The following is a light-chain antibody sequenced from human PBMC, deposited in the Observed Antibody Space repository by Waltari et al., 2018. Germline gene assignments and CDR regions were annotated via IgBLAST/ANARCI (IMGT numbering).Light chain of an antibody. J-gene: IGLJ2*01. CDR1: SSDVGSFNL. V-gene: IGLV2-23*02. CDR3: CSYGGSSTFVI. CDR2: QVS. Sequence: QSALTQPASVSGSPGPSITISCTGTSSDVGSFNLVSWYQQHPNKAPKLMIYQVSKRPSGLSNRFSGSKSGNTASLTISGLQAEDEAEYYCCSYGGSSTFVIFGGGTKLTVL.